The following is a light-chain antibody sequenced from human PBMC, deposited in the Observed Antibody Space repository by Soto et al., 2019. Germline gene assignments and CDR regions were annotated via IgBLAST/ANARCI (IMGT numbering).Light chain of an antibody. CDR3: PQYDTYST. J-gene: IGKJ3*01. Sequence: DIQMTQSPSTLSASVRDRVTITCRASQRISSWLAWYQQKAGKAPKLLIYDASSLESGVPSRFRGGASGTAFTLTISSRQPDDFAIDYGPQYDTYSTFGPGTKVDVK. CDR1: QRISSW. CDR2: DAS. V-gene: IGKV1-5*01.